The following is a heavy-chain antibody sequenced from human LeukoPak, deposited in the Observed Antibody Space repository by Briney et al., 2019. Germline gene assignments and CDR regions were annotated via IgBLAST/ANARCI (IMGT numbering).Heavy chain of an antibody. J-gene: IGHJ5*02. CDR1: GGSFSGYY. D-gene: IGHD3-3*01. Sequence: SETLSLTCAVYGGSFSGYYWSRIRQPPGKGLEWIGEINHSGSTNYNPSLKSRVTISVDTSKNQLSLKLSSVTAADTAVYYCARPSFGVFGEGWFDPWGQGTLVTVSS. CDR2: INHSGST. V-gene: IGHV4-34*01. CDR3: ARPSFGVFGEGWFDP.